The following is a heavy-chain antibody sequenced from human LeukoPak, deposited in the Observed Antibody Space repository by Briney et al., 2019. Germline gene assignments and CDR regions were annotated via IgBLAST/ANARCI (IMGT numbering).Heavy chain of an antibody. CDR3: ATFNGYTGTYYFDY. D-gene: IGHD1-1*01. J-gene: IGHJ4*02. CDR1: EYTFTDYY. CDR2: VDPEDGET. Sequence: ASVKISCKVSEYTFTDYYMHWVQQAPGKGLEWMGLVDPEDGETIYAEKFQGRVTITADTSTDTAYMELSSLRSEDTAVYYCATFNGYTGTYYFDYWGQGTLVTVSS. V-gene: IGHV1-69-2*01.